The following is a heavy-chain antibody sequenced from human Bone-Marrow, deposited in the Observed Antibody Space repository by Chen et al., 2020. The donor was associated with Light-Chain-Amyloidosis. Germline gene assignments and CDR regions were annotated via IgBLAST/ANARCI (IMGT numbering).Heavy chain of an antibody. CDR2: VNWYDDK. J-gene: IGHJ4*02. Sequence: QITLRESGPTLVKPTQTLTLTCTLSGLSLSTSGVGVGWVRQPPGKALEWLAYVNWYDDKRYSPSLSSRLTITKDTAKNQVLLTMTNMALEDTATYYCAHSRRYCSGGSCYSNPFDYWGQGTLVTVSS. V-gene: IGHV2-5*01. D-gene: IGHD2-15*01. CDR3: AHSRRYCSGGSCYSNPFDY. CDR1: GLSLSTSGVG.